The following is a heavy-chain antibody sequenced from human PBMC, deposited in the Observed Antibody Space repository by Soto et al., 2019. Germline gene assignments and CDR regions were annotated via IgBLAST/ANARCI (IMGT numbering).Heavy chain of an antibody. CDR2: INPNSGGT. J-gene: IGHJ4*02. CDR3: ARDPTYCTNGVCYTRYYFDY. Sequence: ASVKVSCKASGYTFTGYYMHWVRQAPGQGLEWMGWINPNSGGTNYAQKFQGRVTMTRDTSISTAYMELSRLRSDDTAVYYCARDPTYCTNGVCYTRYYFDYWGQGTLVTVSS. D-gene: IGHD2-8*01. V-gene: IGHV1-2*02. CDR1: GYTFTGYY.